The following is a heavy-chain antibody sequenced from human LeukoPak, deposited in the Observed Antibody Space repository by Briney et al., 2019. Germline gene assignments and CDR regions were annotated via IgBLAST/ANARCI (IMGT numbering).Heavy chain of an antibody. D-gene: IGHD3-16*01. V-gene: IGHV3-9*01. CDR3: AKDMHDYVWGSYDY. J-gene: IGHJ4*02. Sequence: GRSLRLSCAASGFTFDDYAMHWVRQAPGKGLEWVSGISWNSGSIGYANSAKGRFTISRDNAKNSLYLQMNSLRAEDTALYYCAKDMHDYVWGSYDYWGQGTLVTVSS. CDR2: ISWNSGSI. CDR1: GFTFDDYA.